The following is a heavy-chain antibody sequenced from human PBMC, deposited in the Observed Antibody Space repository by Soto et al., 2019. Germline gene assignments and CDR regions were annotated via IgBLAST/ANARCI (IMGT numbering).Heavy chain of an antibody. CDR3: AISQDRGGRTTFIY. Sequence: GGSLRLSCAVSGFTFDDNAMHWVRQAPEKGLEWVSGINWKSDIGYADSVKGRFTISRDNAENSLYLQMNSLGAEDTALYYCAISQDRGGRTTFIYWGQGTQVTVSS. CDR1: GFTFDDNA. V-gene: IGHV3-9*01. J-gene: IGHJ4*02. CDR2: INWKSDI. D-gene: IGHD3-16*01.